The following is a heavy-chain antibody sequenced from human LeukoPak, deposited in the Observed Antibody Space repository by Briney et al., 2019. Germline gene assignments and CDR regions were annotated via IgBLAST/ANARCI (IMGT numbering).Heavy chain of an antibody. CDR2: IYHSGST. Sequence: SETLSLTCAVSGYSISSGYYWGWIRQPPGKGLEWIGSIYHSGSTYYNPSLKNRVTISVDTSKNQFSLKLSSVTAADTAVYYCARTWDDWGQGTLVTVSS. D-gene: IGHD1-26*01. V-gene: IGHV4-38-2*01. J-gene: IGHJ4*02. CDR1: GYSISSGYY. CDR3: ARTWDD.